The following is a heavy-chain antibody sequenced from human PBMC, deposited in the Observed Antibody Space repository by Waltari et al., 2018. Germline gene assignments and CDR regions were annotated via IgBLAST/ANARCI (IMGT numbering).Heavy chain of an antibody. CDR1: GFSIRSHW. J-gene: IGHJ3*02. CDR3: AREASNDGFDI. CDR2: INGDGSSK. Sequence: EVQLVDSGGGLVQPGGSLRLSCAASGFSIRSHWMHWFRQAPGKGLVWVSRINGDGSSKRYADSVKGRFTISRDNAKNKLYLQMNSLRAEDTAVYYCAREASNDGFDIWGQGTMVTVSS. V-gene: IGHV3-74*01.